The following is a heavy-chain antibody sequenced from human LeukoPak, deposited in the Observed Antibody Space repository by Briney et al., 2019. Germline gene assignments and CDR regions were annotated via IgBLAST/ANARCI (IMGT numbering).Heavy chain of an antibody. D-gene: IGHD3-10*01. CDR1: GYTFTGYY. CDR3: ARGQYYYGSGSYHHGMDV. Sequence: ASVKVSCKASGYTFTGYYMHWVRQAPGQGLEWMGWINPNSGGTNYAQKFQGRVTMTRDTSISTAYMVLSRLRSDDTAVYYCARGQYYYGSGSYHHGMDVWGQGTTVTVSS. J-gene: IGHJ6*02. CDR2: INPNSGGT. V-gene: IGHV1-2*02.